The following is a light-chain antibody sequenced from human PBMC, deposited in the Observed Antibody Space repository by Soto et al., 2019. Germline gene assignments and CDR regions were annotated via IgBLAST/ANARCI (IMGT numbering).Light chain of an antibody. V-gene: IGKV4-1*01. CDR1: QSVLYSSNNKNY. CDR2: WAS. Sequence: IVMTQSPDSLAVSLGERATINCKSSQSVLYSSNNKNYLAWYQQKPGQPPKLLIYWASTRESGVPDRFSGSGSGTDFTLTISSLQAEDVAVYYCQHYYSSPLTFGGGSKVDI. J-gene: IGKJ4*01. CDR3: QHYYSSPLT.